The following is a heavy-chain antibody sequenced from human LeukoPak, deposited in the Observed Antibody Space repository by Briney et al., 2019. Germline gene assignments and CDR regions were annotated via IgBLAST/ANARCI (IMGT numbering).Heavy chain of an antibody. J-gene: IGHJ6*04. CDR2: IKQDGSEK. D-gene: IGHD3-10*02. CDR1: GFTFSSCA. Sequence: GSLRLSCAASGFTFSSCAMNWVRQAPGKGLEWVANIKQDGSEKYYVDSVKGRFTISRDNAKNSLYLQMNSLRAEDTAVYYCAELGITMIGGVWGKGTTVTISS. V-gene: IGHV3-7*01. CDR3: AELGITMIGGV.